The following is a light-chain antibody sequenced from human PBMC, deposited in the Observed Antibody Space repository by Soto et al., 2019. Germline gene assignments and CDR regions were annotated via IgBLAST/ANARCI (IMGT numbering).Light chain of an antibody. Sequence: EIVLTQSPATLSVSPGERATLSCRASQSVSSNLAWYQQKRGQAPRLLIYGASTRATGIPARFSGSGSGREFTLTISSLQSEDFAVYYCQQYNNWPRTFGQGTKV. CDR3: QQYNNWPRT. CDR2: GAS. V-gene: IGKV3-15*01. CDR1: QSVSSN. J-gene: IGKJ1*01.